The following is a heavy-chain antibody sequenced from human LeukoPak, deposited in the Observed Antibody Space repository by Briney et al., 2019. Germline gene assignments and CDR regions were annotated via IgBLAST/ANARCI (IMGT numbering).Heavy chain of an antibody. CDR3: ARDNDSGDPPHFDY. D-gene: IGHD3-10*01. CDR1: GYTFTGYY. V-gene: IGHV1-69*06. Sequence: SVKVSCKASGYTFTGYYMHWVRQAPGQGLEWMGGIIPIFGTANYAQKFRGRVTITADKSTRTAYMELSSLRSEDTAVYYCARDNDSGDPPHFDYWGQGTLVTVSS. CDR2: IIPIFGTA. J-gene: IGHJ4*02.